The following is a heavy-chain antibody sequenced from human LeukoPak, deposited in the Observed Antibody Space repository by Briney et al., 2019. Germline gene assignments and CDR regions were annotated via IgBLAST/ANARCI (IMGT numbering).Heavy chain of an antibody. D-gene: IGHD3-16*02. Sequence: ASVKVSCKASGYTFTSYGISWVRQAPGQGLEWMGWISAYNGNTNYAQKLQGRVTMTTDTSTSTAYMELRSLRSDDTAVYYCARLSVTFGGVIVIPGDSWGQRTLVTVSS. CDR1: GYTFTSYG. CDR3: ARLSVTFGGVIVIPGDS. J-gene: IGHJ4*02. V-gene: IGHV1-18*01. CDR2: ISAYNGNT.